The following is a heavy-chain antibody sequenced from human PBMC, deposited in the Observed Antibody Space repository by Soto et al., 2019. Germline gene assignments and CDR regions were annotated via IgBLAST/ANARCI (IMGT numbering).Heavy chain of an antibody. CDR1: GGSLRGYS. CDR2: INYSGNT. J-gene: IGHJ2*01. V-gene: IGHV4-34*01. CDR3: ARGNDYDL. Sequence: PSETLSLTCAVDGGSLRGYSWTWIRQPPGKGLEWIGEINYSGNTNYSPSLKSRVTISIDTAKNEFSLRLNSVTAADTAVYYCARGNDYDLWGRGTLVTVSS.